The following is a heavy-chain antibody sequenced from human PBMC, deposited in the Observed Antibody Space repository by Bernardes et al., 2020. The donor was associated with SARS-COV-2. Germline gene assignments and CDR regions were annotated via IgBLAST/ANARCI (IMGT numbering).Heavy chain of an antibody. D-gene: IGHD1-1*01. J-gene: IGHJ4*02. Sequence: GSLRLSCAASGFTFSSYAMSWVRQAPGKGLEWVSRISGSGESTYYADSVKGRFTISRDNSKNTLFLQMNSLRAGDTAVYYCVTISGMTDYWGQGTLVTVSS. CDR1: GFTFSSYA. CDR2: ISGSGEST. CDR3: VTISGMTDY. V-gene: IGHV3-23*01.